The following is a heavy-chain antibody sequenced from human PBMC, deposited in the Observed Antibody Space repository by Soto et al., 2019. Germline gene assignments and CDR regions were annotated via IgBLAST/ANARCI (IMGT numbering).Heavy chain of an antibody. D-gene: IGHD5-18*01. Sequence: QVQLQESGPGLVKPSETLSLTCTVSGGSISSYYWSWIRQPPGKGLEWIGYIYYSGSTNYNPSLKSRVTISVDTSKNQFSLKLSSVTAADTAVYYCARVQRGYSYGPRNYYFDYWGQGTLVTVSS. CDR2: IYYSGST. CDR1: GGSISSYY. CDR3: ARVQRGYSYGPRNYYFDY. J-gene: IGHJ4*02. V-gene: IGHV4-59*01.